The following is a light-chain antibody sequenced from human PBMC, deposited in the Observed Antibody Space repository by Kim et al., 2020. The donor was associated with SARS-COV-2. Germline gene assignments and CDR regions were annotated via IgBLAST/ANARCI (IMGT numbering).Light chain of an antibody. V-gene: IGLV3-1*01. CDR3: QAWDSSTAWV. J-gene: IGLJ3*02. Sequence: SYELTQPPSVSVSPGQTASITCSGDKLGDKYACWYQQKPGQSPVLVIYQDSKRPSGIPERFSGSNSGNTATLTISGTQAMDEADYYCQAWDSSTAWVLGGGTQLTV. CDR1: KLGDKY. CDR2: QDS.